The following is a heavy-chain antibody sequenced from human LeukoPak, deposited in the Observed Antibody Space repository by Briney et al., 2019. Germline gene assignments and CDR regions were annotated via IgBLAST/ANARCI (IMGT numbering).Heavy chain of an antibody. D-gene: IGHD2-15*01. V-gene: IGHV4-30-4*02. CDR1: GGSFSGYY. CDR3: ARDSIYCSGGSCYFTLDL. CDR2: IYYSEST. J-gene: IGHJ4*02. Sequence: SDTLSLTCAVYGGSFSGYYWSWLRQPPGKGLEWIGYIYYSESTYYNPSLKSRVTISVDTSKNQFSLKLSSVTAANTAVYYCARDSIYCSGGSCYFTLDLWGEGTLVTVSS.